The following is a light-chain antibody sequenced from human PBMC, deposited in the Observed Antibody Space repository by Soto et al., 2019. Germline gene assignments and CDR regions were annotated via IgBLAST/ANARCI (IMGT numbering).Light chain of an antibody. CDR2: NVS. CDR1: SSDVGGHNS. Sequence: QSALTQPASVSGSPGQSITISCTGTSSDVGGHNSVSWYQQHPGKAPKLMIYNVSNRPSGVSNRFSGSKSGNTASLTISGLLAEDEADYSCTSYTSICTHVFGAGTKVTV. CDR3: TSYTSICTHV. V-gene: IGLV2-14*01. J-gene: IGLJ1*01.